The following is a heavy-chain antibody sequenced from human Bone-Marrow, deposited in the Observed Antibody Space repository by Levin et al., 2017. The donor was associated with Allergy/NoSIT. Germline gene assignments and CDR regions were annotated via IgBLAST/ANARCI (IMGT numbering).Heavy chain of an antibody. CDR2: ITTSSSPI. V-gene: IGHV3-48*02. Sequence: GGSLRLSCAASGSTFSAYSMNWVRQAPGKGLEWVSYITTSSSPIYYADSVKGRFTISRDNAKNSLYLQMNSLRDEDTAVYYCARDFRVDTAMIAAYYYGMDVWGQGTTVTVSS. J-gene: IGHJ6*02. CDR1: GSTFSAYS. D-gene: IGHD5-18*01. CDR3: ARDFRVDTAMIAAYYYGMDV.